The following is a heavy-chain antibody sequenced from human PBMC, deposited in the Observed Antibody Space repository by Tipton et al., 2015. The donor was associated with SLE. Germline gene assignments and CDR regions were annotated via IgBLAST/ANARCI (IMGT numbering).Heavy chain of an antibody. Sequence: LSLTCTVSGGSISSYYWSWIRQPPGKGLEWVSAISGSGGSTYYADSVKGRFTISRDNLKNTLYLQMNSLRAEDTAVYYCARDRGPWYFDLWGRGTLVTVSS. J-gene: IGHJ2*01. V-gene: IGHV3-23*01. CDR1: GGSISSYY. CDR3: ARDRGPWYFDL. D-gene: IGHD1-26*01. CDR2: ISGSGGST.